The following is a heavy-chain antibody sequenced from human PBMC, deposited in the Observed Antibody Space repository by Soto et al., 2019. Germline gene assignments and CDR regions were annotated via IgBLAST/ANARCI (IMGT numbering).Heavy chain of an antibody. D-gene: IGHD4-17*01. Sequence: PSETLSLTCTVSGGSISSYYWSWIRQPPGKGLEWIGYIYYSGSTNYNPSLKSRVTISVDTSKNQFSLKLSSVTAADTAVYYCARDGYGGLYFAYWGQGTLVTVSS. J-gene: IGHJ4*02. CDR2: IYYSGST. V-gene: IGHV4-59*01. CDR1: GGSISSYY. CDR3: ARDGYGGLYFAY.